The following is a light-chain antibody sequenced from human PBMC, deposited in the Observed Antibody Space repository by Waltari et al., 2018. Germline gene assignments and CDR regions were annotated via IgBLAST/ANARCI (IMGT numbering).Light chain of an antibody. CDR3: QQYNNWPPYT. J-gene: IGKJ2*01. Sequence: EIVMTQSPATLSVSPGERATLSCRASQSVSSNLAWYQQKPGQAPRLLPYGASTRATGIPARFSGSGSGTEFTLTISSLQSEDFAVYYCQQYNNWPPYTFGQGTKLEIK. CDR2: GAS. CDR1: QSVSSN. V-gene: IGKV3-15*01.